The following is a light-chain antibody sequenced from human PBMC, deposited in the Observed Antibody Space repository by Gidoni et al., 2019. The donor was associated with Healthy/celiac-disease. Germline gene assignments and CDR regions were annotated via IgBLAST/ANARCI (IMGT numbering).Light chain of an antibody. Sequence: ITISCTGTSSDVGGYNYVSWYQQHPGKAPKLMIYDVSNRPSGVSNRFSGSKSGNTASLTISGLQAEDEADYYCSSYTSSSTLVFGGGTKLTVL. CDR1: SSDVGGYNY. V-gene: IGLV2-14*03. CDR3: SSYTSSSTLV. CDR2: DVS. J-gene: IGLJ2*01.